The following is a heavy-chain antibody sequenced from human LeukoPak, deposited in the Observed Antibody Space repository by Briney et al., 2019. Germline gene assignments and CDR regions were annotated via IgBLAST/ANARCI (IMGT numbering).Heavy chain of an antibody. V-gene: IGHV3-23*01. CDR3: AKGPGYYPYYFDY. Sequence: PGGSLSLSCAASGFTFSSYAMSWVRQAPGKGLEWVSGISGSGGSTYYADSVKGRFTISRDNSKNTVFLEMNSLRADDTAVYYCAKGPGYYPYYFDYWGQGTLVTVSS. J-gene: IGHJ4*02. CDR2: ISGSGGST. D-gene: IGHD3-9*01. CDR1: GFTFSSYA.